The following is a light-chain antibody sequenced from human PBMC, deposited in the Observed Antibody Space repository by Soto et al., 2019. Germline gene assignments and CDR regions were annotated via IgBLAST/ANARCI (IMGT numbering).Light chain of an antibody. CDR3: QQYNNWWT. CDR2: GTS. V-gene: IGKV3-15*01. Sequence: EIVMTQSPVTLSVSPGERATLSCRASQSVSSNLAWYQQKPGQAPRLLISGTSTRATGIPDRFSGSGSGTEFTLTINSLQSEDFAVYYCQQYNNWWTFGQGTKVEIK. J-gene: IGKJ1*01. CDR1: QSVSSN.